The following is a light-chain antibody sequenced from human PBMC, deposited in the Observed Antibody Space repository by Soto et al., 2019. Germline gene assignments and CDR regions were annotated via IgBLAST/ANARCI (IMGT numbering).Light chain of an antibody. J-gene: IGLJ1*01. Sequence: QSVLTHPASLSGAPGQSITISCTGTSIDIGAYDYVSWFQQHPGKAPKLIISEVNNRPSGVSNRFSCSKSGNTASLTISALQAEDEAEYYCSSYTNINTRACVFGTGTKVTVL. CDR3: SSYTNINTRACV. CDR2: EVN. CDR1: SIDIGAYDY. V-gene: IGLV2-14*01.